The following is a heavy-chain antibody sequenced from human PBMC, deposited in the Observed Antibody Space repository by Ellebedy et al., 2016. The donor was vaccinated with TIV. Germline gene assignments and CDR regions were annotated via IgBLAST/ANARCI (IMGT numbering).Heavy chain of an antibody. CDR3: AREGGRYVYFDY. CDR1: GFTFDDYG. Sequence: GGSLRLXXAASGFTFDDYGMSWVRQAPGKGLEWVSGINWNGGSTGYADSVKGRFTISRDNAKNSLYLQMNSLRAEDTAMYYCAREGGRYVYFDYWGQGTLVTVSS. D-gene: IGHD3-16*01. CDR2: INWNGGST. J-gene: IGHJ4*02. V-gene: IGHV3-20*03.